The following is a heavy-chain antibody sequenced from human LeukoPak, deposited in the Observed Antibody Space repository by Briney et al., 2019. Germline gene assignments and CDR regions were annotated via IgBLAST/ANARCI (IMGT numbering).Heavy chain of an antibody. CDR1: GYTFTSCY. D-gene: IGHD1-7*01. J-gene: IGHJ4*02. Sequence: ASVKVSCKTSGYTFTSCYIHWVRQAPGQGLEYMGWINPNNGVTNYARKFQGRVTMTRDTSVATAYMELRSLRSDDTAVYYCARSPSGELDYWGRGTLVTVSS. V-gene: IGHV1-2*02. CDR2: INPNNGVT. CDR3: ARSPSGELDY.